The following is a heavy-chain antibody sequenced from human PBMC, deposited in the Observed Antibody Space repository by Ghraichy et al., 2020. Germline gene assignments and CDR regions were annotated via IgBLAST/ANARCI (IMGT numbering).Heavy chain of an antibody. V-gene: IGHV4-59*01. Sequence: SQTLSLTCTVSGGSISSYYWSWIRQPPGKGLEWIGYIYYSGSTNYNPSLKSRVTISVDTSKNQFSLKLSSVTAADTAVYYCARHQRKSWTFGYWGQGTLVTVSS. J-gene: IGHJ4*02. CDR1: GGSISSYY. D-gene: IGHD6-13*01. CDR2: IYYSGST. CDR3: ARHQRKSWTFGY.